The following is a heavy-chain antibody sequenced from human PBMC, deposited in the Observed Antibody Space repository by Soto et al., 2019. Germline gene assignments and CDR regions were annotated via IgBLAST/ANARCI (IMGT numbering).Heavy chain of an antibody. CDR2: INSDGSST. V-gene: IGHV3-74*01. J-gene: IGHJ6*02. CDR3: ARDGESIAVAGYYYYYGMDV. CDR1: GFTFSSYW. D-gene: IGHD6-19*01. Sequence: GGSLRLSCAASGFTFSSYWMHWVRQAPGKGLVWVSRINSDGSSTSYADSVKGRFTISRDNAKNTLYLQMNSLRAEDTAVYYCARDGESIAVAGYYYYYGMDVWGQGTTVTVSS.